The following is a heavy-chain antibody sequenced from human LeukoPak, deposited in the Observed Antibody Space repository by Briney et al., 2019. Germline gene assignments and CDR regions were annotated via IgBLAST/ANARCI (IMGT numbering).Heavy chain of an antibody. V-gene: IGHV4-59*01. Sequence: SETLSLTCTVSGGSISSYYWSWIRQPPGKGLEWIGYIYYSGSTNYNPSLKSRVTISVDTSKNQFSLKLSSVTAADTAVYYCARVYYYGSGITLDYWGQGTLVTVSS. CDR3: ARVYYYGSGITLDY. J-gene: IGHJ4*02. CDR2: IYYSGST. D-gene: IGHD3-10*01. CDR1: GGSISSYY.